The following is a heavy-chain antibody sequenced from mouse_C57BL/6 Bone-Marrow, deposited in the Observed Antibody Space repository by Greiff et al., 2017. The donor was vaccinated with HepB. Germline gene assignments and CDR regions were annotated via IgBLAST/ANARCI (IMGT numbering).Heavy chain of an antibody. J-gene: IGHJ1*03. CDR2: IYPRSGNT. CDR3: AREVIYSNYAVPWYFDV. D-gene: IGHD2-5*01. CDR1: GYTFTSYG. Sequence: QVQLQQSGAELARPGASVKLSCKASGYTFTSYGISWVKQRTGQGLEWIGEIYPRSGNTYYNEKFKGKATLTADKSSSTAYMELRSLTSEDSAVYFCAREVIYSNYAVPWYFDVWGTGTTVTVSS. V-gene: IGHV1-81*01.